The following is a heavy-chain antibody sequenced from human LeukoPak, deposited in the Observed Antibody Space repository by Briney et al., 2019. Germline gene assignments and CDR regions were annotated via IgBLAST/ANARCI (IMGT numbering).Heavy chain of an antibody. CDR2: IYYSGST. D-gene: IGHD4-17*01. Sequence: QSSETLSLTCPVSGGSISSYYWSWIRQPPGKGLEWIGYIYYSGSTNYNPSLKSRVTISVDTSKNQFSLKLSSVTAADTAVYYCARAMTTVTPIDYWGQGTLVTVSS. V-gene: IGHV4-59*01. CDR3: ARAMTTVTPIDY. J-gene: IGHJ4*02. CDR1: GGSISSYY.